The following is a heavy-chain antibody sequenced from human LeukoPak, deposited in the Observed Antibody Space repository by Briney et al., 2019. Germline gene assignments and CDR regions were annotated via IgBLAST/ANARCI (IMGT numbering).Heavy chain of an antibody. D-gene: IGHD3-10*01. CDR2: IRYDGSNK. J-gene: IGHJ6*03. V-gene: IGHV3-30*02. Sequence: SGGSLRLSCAASGFTFSSYGMHWVRQAPGKGLEWVAFIRYDGSNKYYADSVKGRFTISRDNSKNTLYLQMNSLRAEDTAVYYCAKVPYGSGSYYYYYYMDVWGKGTTVTISS. CDR1: GFTFSSYG. CDR3: AKVPYGSGSYYYYYYMDV.